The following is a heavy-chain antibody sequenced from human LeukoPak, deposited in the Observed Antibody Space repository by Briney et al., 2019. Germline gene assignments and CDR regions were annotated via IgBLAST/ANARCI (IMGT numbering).Heavy chain of an antibody. D-gene: IGHD6-13*01. Sequence: GGSLRLSCAASGFTFSSYSMNWVRQAPGKGLEWVSYISSSSSTIYYADSVKGRFTISRDNSKNTLYLQMNSLRAEDTAVYYCAKDRGMLRIAAAGTLDYWGQGTLVTVSS. V-gene: IGHV3-48*01. CDR3: AKDRGMLRIAAAGTLDY. CDR2: ISSSSSTI. CDR1: GFTFSSYS. J-gene: IGHJ4*02.